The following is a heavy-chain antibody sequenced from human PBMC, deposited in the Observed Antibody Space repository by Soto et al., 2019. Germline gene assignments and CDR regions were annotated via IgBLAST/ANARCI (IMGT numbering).Heavy chain of an antibody. CDR1: GFTFSHYA. CDR3: AKDGSHNLDY. CDR2: MSYDGSNE. J-gene: IGHJ4*02. V-gene: IGHV3-30*18. D-gene: IGHD1-26*01. Sequence: QVQLVESGGGVVQPGRSLRLSCAASGFTFSHYAMHWVRQAPGKGLEWVALMSYDGSNEYYADSVNGRFTISRDNSKNTLYLQRNSLRAEDTAVYYCAKDGSHNLDYWGQGTLVTVSS.